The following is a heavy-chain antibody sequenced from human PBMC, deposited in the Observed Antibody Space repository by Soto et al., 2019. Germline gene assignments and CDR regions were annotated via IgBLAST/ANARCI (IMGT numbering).Heavy chain of an antibody. D-gene: IGHD2-21*01. CDR1: GGSISSGDYY. CDR3: ARHSIYGEFDS. V-gene: IGHV4-61*08. J-gene: IGHJ4*02. CDR2: IYYSGST. Sequence: SETLSLTCTVSGGSISSGDYYWSWIRQPPGKGLEWVGYIYYSGSTNYNPSHRSRVTISVDTSKNQFSLKLTSVTATDTAVYYCARHSIYGEFDSWGQGTQVTVSS.